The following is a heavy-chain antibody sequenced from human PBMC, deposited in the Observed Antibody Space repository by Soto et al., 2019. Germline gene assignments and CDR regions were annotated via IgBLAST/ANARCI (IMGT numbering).Heavy chain of an antibody. V-gene: IGHV5-51*01. CDR1: GYSFTSYW. J-gene: IGHJ4*02. Sequence: GESLKISCKGSGYSFTSYWIGWVRQMPGKGLEWMGIIYPGDSDTRYSPSFQGQVTISADKSISTAYLQWSSLKASDTAMYYCARLVGICSSTSCYPNYFDYWGQGTLVTVSS. CDR3: ARLVGICSSTSCYPNYFDY. CDR2: IYPGDSDT. D-gene: IGHD2-2*01.